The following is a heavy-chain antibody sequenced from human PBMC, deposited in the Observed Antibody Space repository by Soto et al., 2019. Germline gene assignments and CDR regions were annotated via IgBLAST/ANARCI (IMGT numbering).Heavy chain of an antibody. J-gene: IGHJ6*02. D-gene: IGHD3-3*01. CDR1: GFIINNYA. CDR3: ARRQYFGGPHYYYGMDV. CDR2: ISYDGSHK. V-gene: IGHV3-30*04. Sequence: QVQLVESGGGVVQPGRSLRVSCAASGFIINNYAMHWVRQTPGKGLEWVAVISYDGSHKYYADSVKGRFTISRDNSKNTLYIQMNNLRPDDSAVYYCARRQYFGGPHYYYGMDVWGQGTTVTVSS.